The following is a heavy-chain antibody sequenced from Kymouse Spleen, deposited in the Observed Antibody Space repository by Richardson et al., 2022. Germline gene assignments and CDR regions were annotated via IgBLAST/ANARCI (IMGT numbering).Heavy chain of an antibody. CDR2: IWYDGSNK. CDR1: GFTFSSYG. J-gene: IGHJ4*02. D-gene: IGHD6-19*01. CDR3: ARIAVAGTGGFDY. V-gene: IGHV3-33*01. Sequence: QVQLVESGGGVVQPGRSLRLSCAASGFTFSSYGMHWVRQAPGKGLEWVAVIWYDGSNKYYADSVKGRFTISRDNSKNTLYLQMNSLRAEDTAVYYCARIAVAGTGGFDYWGQGTLVTVSS.